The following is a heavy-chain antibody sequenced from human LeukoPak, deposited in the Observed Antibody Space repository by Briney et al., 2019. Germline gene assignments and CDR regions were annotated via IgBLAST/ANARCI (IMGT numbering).Heavy chain of an antibody. V-gene: IGHV3-53*01. CDR1: GLTVSRIY. CDR2: IYTGGYT. D-gene: IGHD3-10*01. CDR3: ASPGGGDYYNS. J-gene: IGHJ4*02. Sequence: GGSLRLSCTASGLTVSRIYMSWVRQAPGKGLQWVSVIYTGGYTFYADSVKGRFTISRDNSKSTLYLQMNSLRAEDTAVYYCASPGGGDYYNSWGQGTLVTVSS.